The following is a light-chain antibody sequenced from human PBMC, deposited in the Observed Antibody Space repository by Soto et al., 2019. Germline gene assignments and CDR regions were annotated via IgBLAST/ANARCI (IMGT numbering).Light chain of an antibody. J-gene: IGLJ3*02. CDR2: NDN. CDR3: QSYDSSLSGWV. V-gene: IGLV1-40*01. CDR1: SPNLGAGYR. Sequence: QSVLTQPPSVSGAQGQRVTISCTGSSPNLGAGYRVHWYQQLPGTAPKLLIFNDNNRPSGVPDRFSASKSGTSASLAITGLRAEDEADYYCQSYDSSLSGWVFGGGTKLTVL.